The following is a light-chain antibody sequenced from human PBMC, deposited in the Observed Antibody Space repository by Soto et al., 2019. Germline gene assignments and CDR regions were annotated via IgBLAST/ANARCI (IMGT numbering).Light chain of an antibody. J-gene: IGKJ2*01. Sequence: EIVLTQSPGTLSLSPGERATLSCRASQSVSSTYIAWYQQNPGQAPRLLIYGASSRATGIPDRFSGSGSGTDFTLTISRLEPEDFAVYFCQQYGRLPPFNFGQGTKVEIK. CDR3: QQYGRLPPFN. V-gene: IGKV3-20*01. CDR2: GAS. CDR1: QSVSSTY.